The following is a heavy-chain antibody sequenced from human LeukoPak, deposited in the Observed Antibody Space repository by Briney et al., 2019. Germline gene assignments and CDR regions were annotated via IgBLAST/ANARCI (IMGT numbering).Heavy chain of an antibody. D-gene: IGHD4-17*01. J-gene: IGHJ5*02. Sequence: ASVKVSCKASGYTFTGYYIHWVRQAPGQGLEWMGWINPNSGDTNYAQNFQDRVTLSRDTSISTAYMELTNLRSDDTAVYYCARPNGDYHNWFDPWGQGTLVTVSS. CDR1: GYTFTGYY. V-gene: IGHV1-2*02. CDR2: INPNSGDT. CDR3: ARPNGDYHNWFDP.